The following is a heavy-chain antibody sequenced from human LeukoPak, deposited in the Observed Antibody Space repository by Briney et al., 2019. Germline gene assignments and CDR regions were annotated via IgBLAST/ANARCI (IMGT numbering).Heavy chain of an antibody. CDR1: GFTFGDYA. J-gene: IGHJ6*02. V-gene: IGHV3-49*03. CDR2: IRSKAYGGTT. D-gene: IGHD2-21*02. CDR3: TKLVVVTAAAGMDV. Sequence: GGSLRLSCTASGFTFGDYAMSWFRQAPGKGLEWVGFIRSKAYGGTTEYAASVKGRFTISRGDSKSIAYLQMNSLKTEDTAVYYCTKLVVVTAAAGMDVWGQGTTVTVSS.